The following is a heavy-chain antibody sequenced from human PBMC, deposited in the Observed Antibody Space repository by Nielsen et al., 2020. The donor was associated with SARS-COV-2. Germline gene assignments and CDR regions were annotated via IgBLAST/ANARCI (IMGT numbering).Heavy chain of an antibody. CDR1: GGSISSNTHY. CDR3: ARRLAYSSSSGDFDS. J-gene: IGHJ4*02. Sequence: SETLSLTCTVSGGSISSNTHYWDWIRQPPGKGLEWLGSVHYSENTYYNPSLKSRVTISVDTPKNRVSLKLSSVTAADTAVYYCARRLAYSSSSGDFDSWGQGTLVTVSS. V-gene: IGHV4-39*01. D-gene: IGHD6-6*01. CDR2: VHYSENT.